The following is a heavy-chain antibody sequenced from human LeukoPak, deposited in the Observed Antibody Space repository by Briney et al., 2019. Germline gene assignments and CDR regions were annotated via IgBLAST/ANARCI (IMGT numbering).Heavy chain of an antibody. D-gene: IGHD6-19*01. CDR1: GGSVTSGSYY. CDR2: IYYTGST. Sequence: SETLSLTCTVSGGSVTSGSYYWSWIRQPPGKGLEWIGYIYYTGSTNYNPSLKSRLTISVDTSKNQFSLKLSSVTAADTAVYYCARVGLSSGWYGDYWGQGTLVTVSS. CDR3: ARVGLSSGWYGDY. J-gene: IGHJ4*02. V-gene: IGHV4-61*01.